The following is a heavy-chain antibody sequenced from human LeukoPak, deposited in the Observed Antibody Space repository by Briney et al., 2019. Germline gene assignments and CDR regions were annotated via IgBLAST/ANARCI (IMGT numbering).Heavy chain of an antibody. J-gene: IGHJ6*02. V-gene: IGHV4-30-2*03. Sequence: KSSETLSLTCAVSGGSISSGGYSWSWIRQPPGKGLEWIGYIYHSGSTYYNPSLKSRVTISVDTSKNQFSLKLSSVTAADTAVYYCARHLYSGSYFFDYYYGMDVWGQGTTVTVSS. CDR2: IYHSGST. D-gene: IGHD1-26*01. CDR3: ARHLYSGSYFFDYYYGMDV. CDR1: GGSISSGGYS.